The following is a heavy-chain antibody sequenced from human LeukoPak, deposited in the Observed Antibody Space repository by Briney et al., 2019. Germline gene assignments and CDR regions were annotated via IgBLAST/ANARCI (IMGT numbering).Heavy chain of an antibody. CDR2: ISNSANTK. J-gene: IGHJ4*01. V-gene: IGHV3-11*04. CDR3: ARYSACRSHRTIFCPFDY. D-gene: IGHD3-3*01. Sequence: PGGSLRLSCAVSGFNLSDYYMSWIRQSPGTGLEWISYISNSANTKYHADSVKGRFSISRDNAKNALYLEMNSLRVQDTGVYLCARYSACRSHRTIFCPFDYWGHGALVTVSS. CDR1: GFNLSDYY.